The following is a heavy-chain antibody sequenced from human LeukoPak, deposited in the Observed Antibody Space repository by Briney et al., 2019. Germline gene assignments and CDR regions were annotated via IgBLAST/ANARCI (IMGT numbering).Heavy chain of an antibody. CDR1: GFTFSSYE. J-gene: IGHJ4*02. CDR3: AKVRGAWFGEPFDY. V-gene: IGHV3-48*03. Sequence: GGSLRLSCAASGFTFSSYEMNWVRQAPGKGLEWVSYISSSGSTIYYADSVKGRFTISRDNAKNSLYLQMNSLRAEDTAVYYCAKVRGAWFGEPFDYWGQGTLATVSS. CDR2: ISSSGSTI. D-gene: IGHD3-10*01.